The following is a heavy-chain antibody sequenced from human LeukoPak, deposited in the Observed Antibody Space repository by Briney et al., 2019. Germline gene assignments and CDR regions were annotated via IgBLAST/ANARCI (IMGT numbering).Heavy chain of an antibody. CDR1: GYSFTSYW. D-gene: IGHD2-21*02. J-gene: IGHJ4*02. CDR2: IYPGDSDT. Sequence: GESLKISCKGSGYSFTSYWIGWVRQMPGKDLEWMGIIYPGDSDTRYSPSFQGQVTISADKSIRTAYLQWSSLKASDTAMYYCARHSGGHCGGDCPTDLDYWGQGTLVTVSS. CDR3: ARHSGGHCGGDCPTDLDY. V-gene: IGHV5-51*01.